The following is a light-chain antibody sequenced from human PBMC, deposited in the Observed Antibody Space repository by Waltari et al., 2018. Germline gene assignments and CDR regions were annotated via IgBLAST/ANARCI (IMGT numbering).Light chain of an antibody. CDR3: QQDYSYPLT. CDR1: QGISSY. Sequence: AIRMHQSPSSFSASTDDRVTITCRASQGISSYLAWYQQKPGKAPKLLIYAASTLQSGVPSRFSGSGSVTDCTLTISCLQSEDFATYYCQQDYSYPLTFGGGTKVEIK. J-gene: IGKJ4*01. CDR2: AAS. V-gene: IGKV1-8*01.